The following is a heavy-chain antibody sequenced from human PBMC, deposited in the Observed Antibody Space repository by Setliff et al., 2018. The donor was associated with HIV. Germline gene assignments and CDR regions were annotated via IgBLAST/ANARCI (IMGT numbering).Heavy chain of an antibody. CDR3: ARVRLYNTALDY. J-gene: IGHJ4*02. Sequence: GGSLRLSCAASGCLIRSHGMHWARQAPGKGLEWVAVISYDGDHEYHADSVKGRFTLSRDTSKNTLFLQMNSLRPEDAAVYYCARVRLYNTALDYWGQGTLVTVSS. CDR1: GCLIRSHG. D-gene: IGHD3-3*01. V-gene: IGHV3-30*03. CDR2: ISYDGDHE.